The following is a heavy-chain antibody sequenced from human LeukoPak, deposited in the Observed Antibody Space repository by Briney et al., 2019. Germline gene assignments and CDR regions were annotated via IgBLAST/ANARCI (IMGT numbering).Heavy chain of an antibody. CDR3: AKGGSYRSQPYFDY. Sequence: GASVKVSCTASGYNFNSYDINWVRQATGQGLEWMGWMNPNSGNTGYAQRFQGRVTITGNTSISTAYMELSSLRSEDTAVYYCAKGGSYRSQPYFDYWGQGTPVTVSS. CDR1: GYNFNSYD. V-gene: IGHV1-8*03. D-gene: IGHD3-16*02. J-gene: IGHJ4*02. CDR2: MNPNSGNT.